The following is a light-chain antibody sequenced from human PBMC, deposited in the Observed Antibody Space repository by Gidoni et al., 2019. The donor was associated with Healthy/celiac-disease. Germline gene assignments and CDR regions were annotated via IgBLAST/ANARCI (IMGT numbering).Light chain of an antibody. CDR2: EVS. V-gene: IGLV2-14*01. CDR1: SSDVGGYNY. Sequence: QSALTQPASVSGSPGQSITISCTGTSSDVGGYNYVSWYQQHPGKAPKLIIYEVSNRPSGVSHRFSGSKSGNTASLTISGLQAEDEADYYCSSYTSSSTLNVFGTGTKVTVL. CDR3: SSYTSSSTLNV. J-gene: IGLJ1*01.